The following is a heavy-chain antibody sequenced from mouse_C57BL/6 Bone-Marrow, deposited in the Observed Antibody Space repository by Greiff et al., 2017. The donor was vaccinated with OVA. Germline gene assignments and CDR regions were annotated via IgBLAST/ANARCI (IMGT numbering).Heavy chain of an antibody. V-gene: IGHV1-5*01. Sequence: VQLQQSGTVLARPGASVKMSCKTSGYTFTSYWMHWVKQRPGQGLEWIGAIYPGNSDTSYNQKFKGKAKLTAVTSASTAYMELSSLTNEDSAVYYCTIRTTVVEDYAMDYWCQGTSVTVSS. CDR2: IYPGNSDT. CDR1: GYTFTSYW. J-gene: IGHJ4*01. CDR3: TIRTTVVEDYAMDY. D-gene: IGHD1-1*01.